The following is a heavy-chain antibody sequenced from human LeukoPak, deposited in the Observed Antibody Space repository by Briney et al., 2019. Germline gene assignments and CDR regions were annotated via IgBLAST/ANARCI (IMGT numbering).Heavy chain of an antibody. CDR1: GYIFSNYG. D-gene: IGHD3-22*01. V-gene: IGHV1-18*01. Sequence: EASVKVSCKTSGYIFSNYGITWVRQAPGQGLEWMAWISAYNGNTDSIQKVQGRITMTTDTSTSTAYMELRSLKSDDTAVYYCARSDYYDSSGYLDYWGQGTLVTVSS. J-gene: IGHJ4*02. CDR2: ISAYNGNT. CDR3: ARSDYYDSSGYLDY.